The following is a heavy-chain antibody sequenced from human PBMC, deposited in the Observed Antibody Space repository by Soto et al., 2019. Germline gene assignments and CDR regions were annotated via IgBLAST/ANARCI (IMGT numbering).Heavy chain of an antibody. V-gene: IGHV4-34*01. D-gene: IGHD6-6*01. Sequence: QVQLQQWGAGLLKPSETLSLTCAVYGGSFSGYYWRWIRQPPGKGLEWIGEINHSGSTNYNPSLKSRVTISVDTSKNQFSLKLSSVTAADTAVYYCARGKSYSSSWRAGTWFDPWGQGTLVTVSS. CDR1: GGSFSGYY. CDR3: ARGKSYSSSWRAGTWFDP. J-gene: IGHJ5*02. CDR2: INHSGST.